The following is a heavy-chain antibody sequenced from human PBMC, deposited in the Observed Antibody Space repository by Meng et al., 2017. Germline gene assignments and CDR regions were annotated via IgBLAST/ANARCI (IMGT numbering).Heavy chain of an antibody. D-gene: IGHD3-10*01. CDR3: ARVQNYYGSGSYYYFDY. CDR2: IYYSGST. Sequence: SETLSLTCTVSGGSISSYYWSWIRQPPGKGLEWIGYIYYSGSTNYNPSLKSRVTISVDTSKNQFSLKLSSVTAADTAVYYCARVQNYYGSGSYYYFDYWGQGTLVTVSS. CDR1: GGSISSYY. J-gene: IGHJ4*02. V-gene: IGHV4-59*01.